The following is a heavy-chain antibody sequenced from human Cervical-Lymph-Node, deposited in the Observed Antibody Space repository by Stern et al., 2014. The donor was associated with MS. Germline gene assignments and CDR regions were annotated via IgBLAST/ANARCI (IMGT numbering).Heavy chain of an antibody. D-gene: IGHD6-25*01. CDR2: ISFDGGTK. V-gene: IGHV3-30*04. CDR3: ARDRWGSGSAWQLDF. Sequence: VESGGGVVQPGRSLRLSCAVSGFTFSSYTMHWVRQAPGKGLEWVAVISFDGGTKFYADSVEGRFTLSRDNSNDTLFLQMNSLRTEDTAVYYCARDRWGSGSAWQLDFWGQGILVTVSS. J-gene: IGHJ4*02. CDR1: GFTFSSYT.